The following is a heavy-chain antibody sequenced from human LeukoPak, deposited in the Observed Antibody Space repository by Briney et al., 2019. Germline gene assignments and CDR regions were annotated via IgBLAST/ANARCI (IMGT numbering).Heavy chain of an antibody. CDR1: GYTFTSYY. J-gene: IGHJ4*02. V-gene: IGHV1-2*02. CDR3: ARDLGYNWNDGIDY. Sequence: GASVKVSCKASGYTFTSYYMHWVRQAPGQGLEWMGWINPNSGGTNYAQKFQGRVTMTRDTSISTAYMELSRLRSDDTAVYYCARDLGYNWNDGIDYWGQGTLVTVSS. CDR2: INPNSGGT. D-gene: IGHD1-1*01.